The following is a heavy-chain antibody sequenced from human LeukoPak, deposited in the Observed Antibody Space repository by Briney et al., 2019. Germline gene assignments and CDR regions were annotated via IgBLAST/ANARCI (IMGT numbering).Heavy chain of an antibody. CDR1: GYTFTNYD. CDR2: MNPDGGDA. J-gene: IGHJ3*02. Sequence: ASVKVSCKASGYTFTNYDINWVRQAAGQGLEWMGWMNPDGGDAGYAEKFQGRVTMTRDTSIRTAFMELYSLRSDDTAVYYCARGAVPYCSGGTCYRTFDIWGHGTMVTVSS. V-gene: IGHV1-8*01. CDR3: ARGAVPYCSGGTCYRTFDI. D-gene: IGHD2-15*01.